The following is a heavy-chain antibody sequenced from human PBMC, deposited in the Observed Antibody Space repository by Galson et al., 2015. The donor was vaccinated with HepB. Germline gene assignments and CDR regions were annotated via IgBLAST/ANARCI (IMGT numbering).Heavy chain of an antibody. J-gene: IGHJ3*01. V-gene: IGHV4-34*01. Sequence: LSLTCAVYGGSFSAFYWRWIRQPPGKGLEWIGEINHSGSSNYNPSLKSRVTISVDTSKTQFSLRLRSVSAADTAVYYCASPVVTPGRFDFWGQGTMVTVSS. CDR2: INHSGSS. CDR3: ASPVVTPGRFDF. D-gene: IGHD2-21*02. CDR1: GGSFSAFY.